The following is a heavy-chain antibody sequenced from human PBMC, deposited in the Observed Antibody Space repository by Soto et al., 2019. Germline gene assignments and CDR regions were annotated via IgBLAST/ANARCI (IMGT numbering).Heavy chain of an antibody. CDR3: ARHSGSFDSSGRLAGKFDF. CDR1: GYSFTTYW. V-gene: IGHV5-51*01. J-gene: IGHJ4*02. CDR2: IYPGDSDT. Sequence: GESLKISCQGSGYSFTTYWIGWVRQMPGKGLEWMGIIYPGDSDTRYSPSFQGQITISADKSISTAYLQWSSLKASDTAIYYRARHSGSFDSSGRLAGKFDFWGQGTQVTVSS. D-gene: IGHD3-22*01.